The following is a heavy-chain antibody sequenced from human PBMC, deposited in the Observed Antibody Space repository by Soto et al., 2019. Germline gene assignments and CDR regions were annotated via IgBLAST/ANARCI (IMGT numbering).Heavy chain of an antibody. J-gene: IGHJ4*02. CDR3: ARGITMVRGVNSAFDY. CDR2: ISSSSSYI. V-gene: IGHV3-21*01. CDR1: GFTFSSYS. Sequence: AGGSLRLSCAASGFTFSSYSMNWVRQAPGKGLEWVSSISSSSSYIYYADSVKGRFTISRDNAKNSLYLQMNSLRAEDTAVYYCARGITMVRGVNSAFDYWGQGTLVTVSS. D-gene: IGHD3-10*01.